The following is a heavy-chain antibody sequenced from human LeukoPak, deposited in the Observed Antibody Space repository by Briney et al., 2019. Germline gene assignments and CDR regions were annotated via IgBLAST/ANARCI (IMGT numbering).Heavy chain of an antibody. Sequence: PSETLSLTCGVYGESFSGYYWTWVRQPPGKGLEWIGEIHYRGTTNYNPSLKSRVTVSADTSRNQFSLNLTSVTAADTAVYYCATLIVGTTYFDHRGQGSLVTVSS. V-gene: IGHV4-34*01. CDR2: IHYRGTT. D-gene: IGHD1-26*01. J-gene: IGHJ4*02. CDR1: GESFSGYY. CDR3: ATLIVGTTYFDH.